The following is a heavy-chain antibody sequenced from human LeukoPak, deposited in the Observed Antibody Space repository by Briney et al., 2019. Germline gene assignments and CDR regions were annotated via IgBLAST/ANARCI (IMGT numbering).Heavy chain of an antibody. D-gene: IGHD4-17*01. J-gene: IGHJ4*02. CDR1: GFTLNRSW. V-gene: IGHV4-34*08. CDR2: INHSGTS. CDR3: SVTTLLHGER. Sequence: PGGSLRLSCAASGFTLNRSWMNWVRHSPGKGLEWIGEINHSGTSNYNPSLKSRVTMSVDRSNKQFSLKVDSVTAADTAVYYCSVTTLLHGERWGQGTQVTVSS.